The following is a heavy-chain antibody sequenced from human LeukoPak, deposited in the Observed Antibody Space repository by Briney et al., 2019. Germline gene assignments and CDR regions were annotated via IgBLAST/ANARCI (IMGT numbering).Heavy chain of an antibody. CDR1: GYTFTSYG. Sequence: ALVKVSCKASGYTFTSYGISWVRQAPGQGLEWMGWISAYNGNTNYAQKLQGRVTMTTDTSTSTAYMELRSLRSDDTAVYYCARDSLAKVLLWFGESLDFDYWGQGTLVTVSS. CDR3: ARDSLAKVLLWFGESLDFDY. V-gene: IGHV1-18*01. CDR2: ISAYNGNT. D-gene: IGHD3-10*01. J-gene: IGHJ4*02.